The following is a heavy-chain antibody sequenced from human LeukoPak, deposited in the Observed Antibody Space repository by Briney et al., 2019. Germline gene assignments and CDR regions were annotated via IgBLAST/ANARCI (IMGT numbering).Heavy chain of an antibody. Sequence: GGSLRLSCAASGFTFSSYGMHWVRQAPGKGLEWVAVISYDGNNKYYADSVKGRFTISRDNSKNTLYLQMNSLRAEDTAVYYCAKDGGCSGGSCYTLLWAFDIWGQGTMVTVSS. J-gene: IGHJ3*02. CDR1: GFTFSSYG. D-gene: IGHD2-15*01. CDR2: ISYDGNNK. V-gene: IGHV3-30*18. CDR3: AKDGGCSGGSCYTLLWAFDI.